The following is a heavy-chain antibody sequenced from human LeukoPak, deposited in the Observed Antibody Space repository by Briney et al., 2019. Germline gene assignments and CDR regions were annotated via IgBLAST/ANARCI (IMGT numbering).Heavy chain of an antibody. Sequence: SQTLSLTCTLSRGSISSYYWSWIRQPPGKGLEWIGYIYYNGRTNYNPSLKSRFTISVDTSRNQFSLKLSSVTAADTAVYYCARSNTVGADLSFDSWGQGTLVTVS. CDR2: IYYNGRT. CDR1: RGSISSYY. D-gene: IGHD1-26*01. V-gene: IGHV4-59*01. J-gene: IGHJ4*02. CDR3: ARSNTVGADLSFDS.